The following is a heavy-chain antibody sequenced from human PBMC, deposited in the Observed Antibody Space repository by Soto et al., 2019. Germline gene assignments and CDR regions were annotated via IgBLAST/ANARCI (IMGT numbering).Heavy chain of an antibody. J-gene: IGHJ6*02. CDR3: ARDIRFRGFYGMDV. V-gene: IGHV1-2*04. Sequence: ASVKVSCKASGYTFTGYYMHWVRQAPGQGLEWMGWINPNSGGTNYAQKFQGWVTMTRDTSISTAYMELSRLRSDDTAVYYCARDIRFRGFYGMDVWGQGTTVTVSS. CDR2: INPNSGGT. CDR1: GYTFTGYY. D-gene: IGHD3-10*01.